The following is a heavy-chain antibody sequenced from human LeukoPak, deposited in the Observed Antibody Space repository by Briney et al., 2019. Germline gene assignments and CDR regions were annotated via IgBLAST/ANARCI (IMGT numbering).Heavy chain of an antibody. CDR3: ARGGFLGYCSSTSCPNNWFDP. CDR2: ISAYNGDT. V-gene: IGHV1-18*01. J-gene: IGHJ5*02. CDR1: GYTFTSYG. Sequence: ASVKVSCKASGYTFTSYGISWVRQAPGQGLEWMGWISAYNGDTNYAQELQGRVTMTTDTSTSTAYMELRSLRSGDTAVYYCARGGFLGYCSSTSCPNNWFDPWGQGTLVTVSS. D-gene: IGHD2-2*01.